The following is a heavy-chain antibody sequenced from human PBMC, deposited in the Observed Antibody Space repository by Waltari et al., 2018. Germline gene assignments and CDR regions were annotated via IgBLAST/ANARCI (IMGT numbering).Heavy chain of an antibody. CDR3: ARGSGYRSYNWFDP. J-gene: IGHJ5*02. V-gene: IGHV5-51*01. D-gene: IGHD3-22*01. CDR1: GYDFTNYW. CDR2: IYADDSDT. Sequence: EVQLVQSGAAVKKPGESLKISCKTSGYDFTNYWIAWVRQTPGKGLEWMGIIYADDSDTRYSPSFQGQITIAVDKSISVAYLQWTSLKASDSAMYYCARGSGYRSYNWFDPWGQGTLVSVSS.